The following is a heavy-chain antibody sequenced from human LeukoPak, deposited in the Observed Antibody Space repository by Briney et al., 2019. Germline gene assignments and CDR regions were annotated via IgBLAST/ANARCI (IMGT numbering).Heavy chain of an antibody. CDR3: AKLAAMVTPDY. CDR2: ISYDGSNK. D-gene: IGHD5-18*01. CDR1: GFTFSSYA. V-gene: IGHV3-30*18. Sequence: GGSLRLSCAASGFTFSSYAMHWVRQAPGXXXEWVAVISYDGSNKYYADSVKGRFTISRDNSKNTLYLQMNSLRAEDTAVYYCAKLAAMVTPDYWGQGTLVTVSS. J-gene: IGHJ4*02.